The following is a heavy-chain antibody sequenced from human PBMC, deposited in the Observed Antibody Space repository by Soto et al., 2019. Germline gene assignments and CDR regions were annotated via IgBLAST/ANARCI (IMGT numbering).Heavy chain of an antibody. Sequence: SETLSLTCAVSGGSISSGGYSWSWIRQPPGKGLEWIGYIYYSGSTNYNPSLKSRVTISVDTSKNQFSLKLSSVTAADTAVYYCARRYGDCFDYWGQGTLVTV. D-gene: IGHD4-17*01. J-gene: IGHJ4*02. CDR2: IYYSGST. V-gene: IGHV4-61*08. CDR1: GGSISSGGYS. CDR3: ARRYGDCFDY.